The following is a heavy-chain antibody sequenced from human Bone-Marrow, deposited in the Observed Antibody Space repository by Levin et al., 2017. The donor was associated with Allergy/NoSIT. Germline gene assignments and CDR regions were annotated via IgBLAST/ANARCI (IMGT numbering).Heavy chain of an antibody. D-gene: IGHD6-19*01. V-gene: IGHV1-69*08. CDR3: ARDSYSSGWVSSLVNHYNYFHGTDV. J-gene: IGHJ6*02. CDR2: IIPILGTT. Sequence: PAASVKVSCKASGGSLTSYTISWVRQAPGQGLEWMGRIIPILGTTDYAQKFQGRVTITADKSTNTAYMDLSSLRSEDTAVYYCARDSYSSGWVSSLVNHYNYFHGTDVWGQGTTVTVSS. CDR1: GGSLTSYT.